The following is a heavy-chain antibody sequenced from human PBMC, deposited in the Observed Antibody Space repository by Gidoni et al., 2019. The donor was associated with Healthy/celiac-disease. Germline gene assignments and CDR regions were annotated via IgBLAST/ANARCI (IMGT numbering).Heavy chain of an antibody. V-gene: IGHV4-39*01. CDR1: GGSISSSSYY. CDR3: ARHRSSGYIPSAFDI. Sequence: QLQLQESGPGLVKPSETLSLTCTVSGGSISSSSYYWGWIRQPPGKGLEWIGSIYYRGSTYYNPSLKSRVTISVDTSKNQFSLKLSSVTAADTAVYYCARHRSSGYIPSAFDIWGQGTMVTVSS. J-gene: IGHJ3*02. CDR2: IYYRGST. D-gene: IGHD3-22*01.